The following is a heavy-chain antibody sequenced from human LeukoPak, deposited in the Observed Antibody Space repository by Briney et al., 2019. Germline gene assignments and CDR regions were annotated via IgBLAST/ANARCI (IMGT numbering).Heavy chain of an antibody. Sequence: PSETLSLTCTVSGGSISSYYWSWIRQPPGKGLEWIGYIYYSGSTNYSPSLKSRVTISVDTSKNQFSLKLSSVTAADTAVYYCARLYYYDSSDLDIWGQGTMVTVSS. V-gene: IGHV4-59*08. CDR2: IYYSGST. CDR1: GGSISSYY. CDR3: ARLYYYDSSDLDI. J-gene: IGHJ3*02. D-gene: IGHD3-22*01.